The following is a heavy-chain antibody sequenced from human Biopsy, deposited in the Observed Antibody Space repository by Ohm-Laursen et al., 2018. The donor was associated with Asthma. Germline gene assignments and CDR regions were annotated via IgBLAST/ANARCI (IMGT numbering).Heavy chain of an antibody. Sequence: GASVKVSCKAFGDSFSNYAISWVRQAPGQGLEWMGGLIPVLGTPDHVQMFEGRVTITADESTSKADMKQSSLSSEDTAVYYCARGYSGSDRIVYYYAGLEVWGQGTTVTVSS. CDR1: GDSFSNYA. CDR2: LIPVLGTP. J-gene: IGHJ6*02. V-gene: IGHV1-69*13. D-gene: IGHD5-12*01. CDR3: ARGYSGSDRIVYYYAGLEV.